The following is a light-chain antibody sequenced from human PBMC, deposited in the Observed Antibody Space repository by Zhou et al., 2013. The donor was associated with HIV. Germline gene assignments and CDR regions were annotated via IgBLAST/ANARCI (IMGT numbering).Light chain of an antibody. CDR3: LQLNTYPQVT. Sequence: DIQMTQSPSSLSASVGDRVTITCRASQGIRNDLGWYQQKPGKAPKRLIYSASSLQSGVPSRFSGSGSGTEFTLTISSLQAEDLATYYCLQLNTYPQVTFGQGTRLEIK. CDR1: QGIRND. V-gene: IGKV1-17*01. J-gene: IGKJ5*01. CDR2: SAS.